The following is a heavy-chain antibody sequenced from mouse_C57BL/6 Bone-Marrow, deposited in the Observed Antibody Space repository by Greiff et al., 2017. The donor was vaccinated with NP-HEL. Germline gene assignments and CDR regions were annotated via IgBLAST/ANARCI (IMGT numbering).Heavy chain of an antibody. J-gene: IGHJ2*02. CDR2: IYPRSGNT. D-gene: IGHD2-1*01. CDR1: GYTFTSYG. V-gene: IGHV1-81*01. CDR3: TRDDNSYYFHY. Sequence: QVQLQQSGAELARPGASVKLSCKASGYTFTSYGISWVKQRTGQGLEWIGEIYPRSGNTYYNEKFKGKATLTADKSSSTAYMELRSLTSEDSAVFFCTRDDNSYYFHYGGQGTSLTVFS.